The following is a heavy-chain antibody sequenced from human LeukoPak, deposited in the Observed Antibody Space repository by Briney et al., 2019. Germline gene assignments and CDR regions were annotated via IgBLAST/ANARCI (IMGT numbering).Heavy chain of an antibody. CDR1: GYTFTGYY. V-gene: IGHV1-2*02. CDR2: INPNSGGT. D-gene: IGHD3-22*01. Sequence: ASVKVSCKASGYTFTGYYMHWVRQAPGQGLEWMGWINPNSGGTNYAQKFQGRVTMTRDTSISTAYMELSRLRSDDTAVYYCARGGFYDSSGYYYMDAFDIWGQGTMVTVSS. J-gene: IGHJ3*02. CDR3: ARGGFYDSSGYYYMDAFDI.